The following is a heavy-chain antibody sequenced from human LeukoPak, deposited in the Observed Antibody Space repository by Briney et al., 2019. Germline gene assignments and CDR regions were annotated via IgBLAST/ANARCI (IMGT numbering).Heavy chain of an antibody. V-gene: IGHV4-59*08. J-gene: IGHJ2*01. CDR1: GGSTSSDY. CDR2: VYNSGDT. CDR3: ARLKLGAYFDL. D-gene: IGHD3-16*01. Sequence: PSETLSLTCTVSGGSTSSDYWSWIRQSPGKGLEWVGYVYNSGDTGRDPSLKSRVTILLDTSKNQCSLKLTSVSAADTAVYYCARLKLGAYFDLWGRGTLVTVSS.